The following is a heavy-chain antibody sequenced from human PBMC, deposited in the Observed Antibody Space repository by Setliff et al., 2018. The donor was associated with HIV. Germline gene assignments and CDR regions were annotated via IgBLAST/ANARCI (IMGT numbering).Heavy chain of an antibody. CDR1: GFSLATDGVA. Sequence: SGPTLVNPTQTLTLTCDFSGFSLATDGVAVGWIRQPPGKGPEWLALIYWDGDKRYNPSLKDRLTITKATSNNHVVLTMTNMDPVDTATYYCARSDYGGNSVVGFDYWGQGTLVTVSS. CDR3: ARSDYGGNSVVGFDY. V-gene: IGHV2-5*02. CDR2: IYWDGDK. J-gene: IGHJ4*02. D-gene: IGHD4-17*01.